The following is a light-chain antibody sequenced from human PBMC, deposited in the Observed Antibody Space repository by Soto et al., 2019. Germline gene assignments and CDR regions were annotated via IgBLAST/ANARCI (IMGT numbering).Light chain of an antibody. J-gene: IGKJ5*01. CDR1: QSVSSY. CDR3: QQRGNWIT. V-gene: IGKV3-11*01. CDR2: DAS. Sequence: EIVLTQSQATLSLSPGERATLSCRASQSVSSYLAWYQQKPGQAPRLLIYDASNRATGIPARFSASGSGTDFTLTISSIEPEDSAVYYCQQRGNWITFGPGTRLEIK.